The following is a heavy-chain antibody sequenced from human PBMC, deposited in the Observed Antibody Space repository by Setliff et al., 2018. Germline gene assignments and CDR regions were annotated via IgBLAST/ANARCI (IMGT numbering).Heavy chain of an antibody. V-gene: IGHV1-46*01. CDR3: ARRYYDSYARYYVVGDY. CDR2: INPGGGST. Sequence: ASVKVSCKASGYTFTNHYMHWVRQAPGQGLEWMGMINPGGGSTTYAQKLQGRVTMTRDTSTSTVYMELSSLRTEDTAVYYCARRYYDSYARYYVVGDYWGQGTPVTVSS. CDR1: GYTFTNHY. D-gene: IGHD3-22*01. J-gene: IGHJ4*02.